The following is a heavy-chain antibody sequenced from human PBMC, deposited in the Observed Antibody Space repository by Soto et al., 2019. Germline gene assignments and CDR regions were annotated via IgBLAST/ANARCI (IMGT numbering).Heavy chain of an antibody. D-gene: IGHD1-1*01. CDR1: RGSFSGYY. CDR3: GRDTYWNYGMDV. Sequence: SETLSLTCSAYRGSFSGYYWSWILQPPAKGREWIGEINHRGSTNYNPSLKSRDTISVDTSKHQFSLKLRSVPDADTAVYYCGRDTYWNYGMDVWGQGSTVTVS. CDR2: INHRGST. V-gene: IGHV4-34*01. J-gene: IGHJ6*02.